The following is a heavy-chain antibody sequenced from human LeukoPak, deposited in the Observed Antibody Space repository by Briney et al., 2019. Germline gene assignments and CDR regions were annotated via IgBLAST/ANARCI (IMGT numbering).Heavy chain of an antibody. CDR2: ISRSTRNI. V-gene: IGHV3-21*01. Sequence: GGSLRLSCAASGFTFSSYSMNWVRQAPGKGLEWVSFISRSTRNIYYADSVKGRFTISRDNAKNSLYMQMNSLRAEDTAVYYCARDQREYYYGSGDYWGQGTLVTVSS. CDR3: ARDQREYYYGSGDY. J-gene: IGHJ4*02. D-gene: IGHD3-10*01. CDR1: GFTFSSYS.